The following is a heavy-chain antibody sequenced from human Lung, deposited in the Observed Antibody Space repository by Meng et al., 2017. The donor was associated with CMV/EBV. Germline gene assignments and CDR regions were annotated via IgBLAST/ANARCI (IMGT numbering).Heavy chain of an antibody. CDR1: SSNL. CDR3: ARIERRRILKYCGSDCSTTDY. V-gene: IGHV4-4*02. D-gene: IGHD2-21*02. J-gene: IGHJ4*02. CDR2: IDQRGST. Sequence: SSNLWMWARQVQGKWLERTGEIDQRGSTNYNSSVKRRVTTSVDKFQNQFSLKLGSVTAADTAVYYCARIERRRILKYCGSDCSTTDYWGQGTLVTVSS.